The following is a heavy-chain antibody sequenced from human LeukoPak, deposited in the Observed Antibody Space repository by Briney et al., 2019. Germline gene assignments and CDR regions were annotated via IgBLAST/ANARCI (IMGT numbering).Heavy chain of an antibody. D-gene: IGHD1-26*01. V-gene: IGHV1-18*01. CDR1: GGTFSSYA. Sequence: GASVKVSCKASGGTFSSYAISWVRQAPGQGLEWMGWISAYNGNTNYALKLQGRVTMTTDTSTSTAYMELRGLRSDDTAVYYCARNSGSYYCLDLWGQGTLVTVSS. CDR3: ARNSGSYYCLDL. CDR2: ISAYNGNT. J-gene: IGHJ5*02.